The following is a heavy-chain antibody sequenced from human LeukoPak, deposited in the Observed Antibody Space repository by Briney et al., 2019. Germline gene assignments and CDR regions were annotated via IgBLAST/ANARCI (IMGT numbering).Heavy chain of an antibody. V-gene: IGHV3-30*04. Sequence: PGRSLRLSCAASGFTFSSYAIHWVRQAPGKGLEWVAVISYDGSNKYYADSVKGRFTISRDNSKNTLYLQMNSLRAEDTAVYYCATGGYGRAYFDYWGQGTLVTASS. J-gene: IGHJ4*02. D-gene: IGHD5-12*01. CDR3: ATGGYGRAYFDY. CDR1: GFTFSSYA. CDR2: ISYDGSNK.